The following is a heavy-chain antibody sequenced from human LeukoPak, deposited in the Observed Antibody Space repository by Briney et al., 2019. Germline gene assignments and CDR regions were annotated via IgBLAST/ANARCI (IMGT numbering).Heavy chain of an antibody. CDR2: ISYDGSNK. CDR1: GLTFSSYA. D-gene: IGHD4-11*01. J-gene: IGHJ6*03. V-gene: IGHV3-30*04. CDR3: ARDEYSNSRVYYYYYYMDV. Sequence: LGGSLRLSCAASGLTFSSYAMHWVRQAPGKGLEWVAVISYDGSNKYYADSVKGRFTISRDNSKNTLYLQMNSLRAEDTAVYYCARDEYSNSRVYYYYYYMDVWGKGTTVTVSS.